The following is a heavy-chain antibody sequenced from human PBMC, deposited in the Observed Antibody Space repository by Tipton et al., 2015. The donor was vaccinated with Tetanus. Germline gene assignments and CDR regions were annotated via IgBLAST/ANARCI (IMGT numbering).Heavy chain of an antibody. D-gene: IGHD3-10*01. V-gene: IGHV4-59*01. CDR3: ARAISGFGELLMPPYYFDY. Sequence: TLSLTCTVSGGSISSYYWSWIRQPPGKGLEWIGYIYYSGSTNYNPSLKSRVTISVDTSKNQFSLKLSSVTAADTAVYYCARAISGFGELLMPPYYFDYWGQGILVTVSS. CDR2: IYYSGST. J-gene: IGHJ4*02. CDR1: GGSISSYY.